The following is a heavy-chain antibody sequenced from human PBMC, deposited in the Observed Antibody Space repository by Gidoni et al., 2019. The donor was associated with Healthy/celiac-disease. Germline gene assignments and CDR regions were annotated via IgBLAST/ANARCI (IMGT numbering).Heavy chain of an antibody. V-gene: IGHV3-30*18. CDR1: GFTFISCG. CDR3: AKDLGGSYGDLRYGMDV. D-gene: IGHD4-17*01. Sequence: QVQLVESGGGVVQPGRSLRLSCAASGFTFISCGMHWVRQAPGKGLEWVAVISYDGSNKYYADSVKGRFTISRDNSKNTLYLQMNSLRAEDTAVYYCAKDLGGSYGDLRYGMDVWGQGTTVTVSS. J-gene: IGHJ6*02. CDR2: ISYDGSNK.